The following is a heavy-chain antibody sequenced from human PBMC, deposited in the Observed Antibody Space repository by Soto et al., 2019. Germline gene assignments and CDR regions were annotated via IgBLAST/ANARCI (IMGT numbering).Heavy chain of an antibody. Sequence: GGSLRLSCAASGFTFSSYWMHWVRQAPGKGLVWVSRINTDVTSTSYSDSVKGRFTISRDNAKNTLYLQMNSLRAEDTAVYYCARRLVYDFWSGSFVSGNNWFDTWGQGTLVTVSS. CDR2: INTDVTST. V-gene: IGHV3-74*01. D-gene: IGHD3-3*01. CDR1: GFTFSSYW. J-gene: IGHJ5*02. CDR3: ARRLVYDFWSGSFVSGNNWFDT.